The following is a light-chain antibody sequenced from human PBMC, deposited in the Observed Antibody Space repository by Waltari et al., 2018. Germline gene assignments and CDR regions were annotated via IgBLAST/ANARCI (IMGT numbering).Light chain of an antibody. Sequence: QSALTQPPSAAGSPGQSVTIPCTGTRGAVGGHNYVSWYQQHPGKAPKLVIFEVTKRPSGVPDRFSGSKSGNTASLTVSGLQADDEAYYYCSSYVGRNNVIFGGGTKLTVL. V-gene: IGLV2-8*01. J-gene: IGLJ2*01. CDR1: RGAVGGHNY. CDR3: SSYVGRNNVI. CDR2: EVT.